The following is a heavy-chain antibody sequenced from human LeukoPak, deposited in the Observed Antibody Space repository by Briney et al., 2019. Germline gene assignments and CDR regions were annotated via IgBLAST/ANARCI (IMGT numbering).Heavy chain of an antibody. D-gene: IGHD5-18*01. Sequence: GESLKISCKGSGYSFTSYWIGWVRQMPGKGLEWMGIIYPGDSDTRYSPSFQSQVTISADKSISTAYLQWSSLKASDTAMYYCARSTLVDTAMVPFDYWGQGTLVTVSS. V-gene: IGHV5-51*01. CDR3: ARSTLVDTAMVPFDY. J-gene: IGHJ4*02. CDR2: IYPGDSDT. CDR1: GYSFTSYW.